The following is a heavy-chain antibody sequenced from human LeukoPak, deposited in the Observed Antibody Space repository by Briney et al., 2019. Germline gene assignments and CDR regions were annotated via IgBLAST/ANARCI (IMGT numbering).Heavy chain of an antibody. CDR1: GFIFSSYA. J-gene: IGHJ4*02. CDR2: IRKDGSDE. D-gene: IGHD2-15*01. V-gene: IGHV3-30*02. CDR3: AKDDQWSLDY. Sequence: GGSLRLSCAASGFIFSSYAMSWVRQAPGKGLEWVTYIRKDGSDEWYADSVKGRFTISRDNSKNKVFLQMNSLRPEDTALYYCAKDDQWSLDYWGQGALVIVSS.